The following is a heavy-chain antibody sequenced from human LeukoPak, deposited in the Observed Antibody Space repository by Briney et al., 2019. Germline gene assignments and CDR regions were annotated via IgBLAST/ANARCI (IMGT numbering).Heavy chain of an antibody. D-gene: IGHD6-19*01. J-gene: IGHJ4*02. CDR3: ARVRASYSSGWYLDY. V-gene: IGHV3-53*01. Sequence: PGGSLRLSCAASGFTVSSNYMSWVRQAPGKGLEWVSVIYSGGSTYYADSVKGRFTISRDNSKNTLYLQMNSLRAEDTAVYYCARVRASYSSGWYLDYWGQGTLVTVSS. CDR2: IYSGGST. CDR1: GFTVSSNY.